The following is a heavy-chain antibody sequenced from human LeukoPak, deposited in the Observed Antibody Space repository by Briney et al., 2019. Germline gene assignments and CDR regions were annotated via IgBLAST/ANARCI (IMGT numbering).Heavy chain of an antibody. Sequence: SGGSLRLSCAASGFTFSSYGMHWVRQAPGKGLEWVAVIWYDGSNKYYADSVKGRFTTSRDKSKNTLYLQMNSLRAEDTAVYYCARRSAYGSISVFDYWGQGTLVTVSS. CDR1: GFTFSSYG. J-gene: IGHJ4*02. CDR3: ARRSAYGSISVFDY. CDR2: IWYDGSNK. D-gene: IGHD3-10*01. V-gene: IGHV3-33*01.